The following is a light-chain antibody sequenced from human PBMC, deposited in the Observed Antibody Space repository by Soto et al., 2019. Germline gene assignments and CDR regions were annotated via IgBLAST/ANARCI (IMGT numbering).Light chain of an antibody. J-gene: IGKJ1*01. V-gene: IGKV1-6*01. CDR3: LQDYNYPPT. Sequence: AIPMTQSPSSLSASVGDRVTITCRASQGIRNDLGWYQQKPGKAPKLLIYAAASLQSGVPSRFSGSGSGTDFTLTISSLQPEDFATYYCLQDYNYPPTFGQGTKVEIK. CDR2: AAA. CDR1: QGIRND.